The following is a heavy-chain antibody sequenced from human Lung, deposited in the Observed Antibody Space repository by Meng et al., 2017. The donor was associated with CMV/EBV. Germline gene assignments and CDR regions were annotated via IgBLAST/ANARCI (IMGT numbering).Heavy chain of an antibody. V-gene: IGHV4-39*07. CDR3: AKAGETILVIVFDP. J-gene: IGHJ5*02. CDR1: GDSISGTSYY. CDR2: ISYGGAT. Sequence: SGDSISGTSYYWGWIRQAPGKGLEWIGSISYGGATHYNPSLKSRVSISLDKSRNQFSPRLNSVTAADTAMYYCAKAGETILVIVFDPWGQGTLVTVSS. D-gene: IGHD2-21*01.